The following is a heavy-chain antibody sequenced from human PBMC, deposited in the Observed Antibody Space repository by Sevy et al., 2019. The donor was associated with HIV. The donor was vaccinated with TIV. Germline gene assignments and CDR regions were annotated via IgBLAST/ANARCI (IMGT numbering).Heavy chain of an antibody. V-gene: IGHV3-23*01. CDR1: GFTFSNYA. CDR2: ISGRDTGT. Sequence: GGSLRLSCAVSGFTFSNYAMSWVRQAPGKGLEWVSAISGRDTGTFYAESVKGRFTISRDNSKNTLDLQMNSRRAEDTAVYYCAKDTIVVVGEALDIWGRGTMVTVSS. J-gene: IGHJ3*02. D-gene: IGHD3-22*01. CDR3: AKDTIVVVGEALDI.